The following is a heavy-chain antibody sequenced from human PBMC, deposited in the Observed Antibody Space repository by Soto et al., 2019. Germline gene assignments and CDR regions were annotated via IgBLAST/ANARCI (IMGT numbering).Heavy chain of an antibody. J-gene: IGHJ4*02. CDR2: IYSGGST. CDR1: GFTFCSYS. Sequence: GGSLRLSCAASGFTFCSYSMSSVRPAPGKGLEWVSVIYSGGSTYYADSVKGRFTISRDNSKNTLYLQMNSLRAEDTAVYYCARDIGYYYGSGSPFDYWGQGTLVTVSS. CDR3: ARDIGYYYGSGSPFDY. V-gene: IGHV3-66*01. D-gene: IGHD3-10*01.